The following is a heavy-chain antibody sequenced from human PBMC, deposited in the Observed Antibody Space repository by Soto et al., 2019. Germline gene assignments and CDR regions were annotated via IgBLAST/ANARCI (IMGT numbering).Heavy chain of an antibody. Sequence: QLQLQESGPGLVKPSETLSLTCTVSGGSISSSSYYWGWIRQPPGKGLEWIGSIYYSGSTYYNPSLKGRVTISVDTSKNQFSLKLSSVTAADTALYYCARQGGDYHGSSDYWGQGTLVTVSP. J-gene: IGHJ4*02. D-gene: IGHD3-22*01. CDR3: ARQGGDYHGSSDY. CDR1: GGSISSSSYY. V-gene: IGHV4-39*01. CDR2: IYYSGST.